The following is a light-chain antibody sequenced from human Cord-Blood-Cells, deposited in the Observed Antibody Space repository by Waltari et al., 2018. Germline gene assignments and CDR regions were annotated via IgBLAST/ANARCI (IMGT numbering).Light chain of an antibody. CDR3: SSYTSSSTYV. CDR1: SRDVGGYNY. CDR2: EVS. J-gene: IGLJ1*01. Sequence: QSALTQPASVSGSPGRSITISCTGTSRDVGGYNYVSWYQQHPGKAPKLMIYEVSNRPSGVSNRFSGSKSGNTASLTISGLQAEDEADYYCSSYTSSSTYVFGTGTKVTVL. V-gene: IGLV2-14*01.